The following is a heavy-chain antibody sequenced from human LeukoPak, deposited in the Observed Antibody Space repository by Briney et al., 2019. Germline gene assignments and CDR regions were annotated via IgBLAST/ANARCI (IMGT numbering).Heavy chain of an antibody. CDR1: GGSISSYY. V-gene: IGHV4-59*01. J-gene: IGHJ6*02. Sequence: PSETLSLTCTVSGGSISSYYWSWIRQPPGKGLEWIGYIYYSGSTNYNPSLKSRVTISVDTSKNQFSLKLSSVTAADTAVYYCARANWSPFYYYYYGMDVWGQGTTVTVSS. D-gene: IGHD7-27*01. CDR3: ARANWSPFYYYYYGMDV. CDR2: IYYSGST.